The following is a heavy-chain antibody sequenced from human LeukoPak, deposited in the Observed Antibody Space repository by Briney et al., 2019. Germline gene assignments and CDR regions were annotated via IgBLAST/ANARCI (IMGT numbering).Heavy chain of an antibody. CDR1: GGSISSSSYH. V-gene: IGHV4-39*07. CDR2: IYYSGST. CDR3: ARDFRYGSGSYWDY. J-gene: IGHJ4*02. D-gene: IGHD3-10*01. Sequence: SETLSLTCTVSGGSISSSSYHWGWIRQPPRKGLEWIGSIYYSGSTYYNPSLKSRVSISVDTSKNQFSLKLSSVTAADTAVYYCARDFRYGSGSYWDYWGQGTLVTVSS.